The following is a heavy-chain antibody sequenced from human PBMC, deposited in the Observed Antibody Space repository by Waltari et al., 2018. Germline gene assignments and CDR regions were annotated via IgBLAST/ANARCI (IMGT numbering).Heavy chain of an antibody. V-gene: IGHV3-53*05. CDR3: TKADSGWKYFQF. CDR2: MDRDGTT. J-gene: IGHJ1*01. Sequence: EVQLVESGGGLIQPGGSLRLSCAVSGFSVSSNYMIWVRQAPGRGLEWVSAMDRDGTTYHADSVKGRFAISRDNSRNTLYLQMNSLRTEDTAVYYCTKADSGWKYFQFWGQGTRVTVSS. CDR1: GFSVSSNY. D-gene: IGHD6-19*01.